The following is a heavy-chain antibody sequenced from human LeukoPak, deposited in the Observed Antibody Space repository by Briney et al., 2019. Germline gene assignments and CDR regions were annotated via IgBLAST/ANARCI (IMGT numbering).Heavy chain of an antibody. D-gene: IGHD5-24*01. CDR1: GFTFSSYG. Sequence: GGTLRLSCAASGFTFSSYGMSWVRQAPGKGLEWVSAISGSGGSTYYADSVKGRFTISRDNAKKSLFLQMTSLRAEDTSVYYCAREGDGYNSPIDYWGQGTLVTVSS. CDR2: ISGSGGST. V-gene: IGHV3-23*01. CDR3: AREGDGYNSPIDY. J-gene: IGHJ4*02.